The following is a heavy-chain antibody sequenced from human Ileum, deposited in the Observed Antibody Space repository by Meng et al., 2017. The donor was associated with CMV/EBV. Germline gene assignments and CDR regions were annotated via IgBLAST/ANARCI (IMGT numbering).Heavy chain of an antibody. Sequence: QRQRPAPRPRLPSETLSLTCTVTGGSLTSYYWTWIRQPAGKGLEWIGRIHPTGTTDDNPSLRSRVSMSLDKSKNQFSLKLTSVTAADTAVYYCARAAARGVPVDLWGQGTLVTVSS. CDR2: IHPTGTT. D-gene: IGHD3-10*01. J-gene: IGHJ5*02. V-gene: IGHV4-4*07. CDR1: GGSLTSYY. CDR3: ARAAARGVPVDL.